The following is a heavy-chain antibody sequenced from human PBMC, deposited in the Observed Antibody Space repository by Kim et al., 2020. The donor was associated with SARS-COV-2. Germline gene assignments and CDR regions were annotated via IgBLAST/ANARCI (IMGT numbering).Heavy chain of an antibody. D-gene: IGHD5-12*01. CDR1: GFTFSNYA. CDR3: AKDRLYSVTWALDN. Sequence: GGSLRLSCAASGFTFSNYAMNWVRQAPGKGLEWVSGLSGGSGSIYYAASVKGRFTVSRDNSENTLFLQMTSLRADDTALYYCAKDRLYSVTWALDNWGQGTRATAS. CDR2: LSGGSGSI. J-gene: IGHJ4*02. V-gene: IGHV3-23*01.